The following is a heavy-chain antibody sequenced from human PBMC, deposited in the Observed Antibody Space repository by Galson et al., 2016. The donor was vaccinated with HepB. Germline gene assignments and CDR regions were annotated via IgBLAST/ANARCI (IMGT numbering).Heavy chain of an antibody. D-gene: IGHD3-10*01. CDR3: ATAKLGSEDS. V-gene: IGHV3-23*01. CDR1: GLTFSSRG. J-gene: IGHJ5*01. Sequence: SLRLSCATSGLTFSSRGLSWVRQAPGRGLEWVSTILSSGATYYADSVKGRFTISRDNSKNTLHLQMSSLRGEDTALYSCATAKLGSEDSWGQGTPVTVSS. CDR2: ILSSGAT.